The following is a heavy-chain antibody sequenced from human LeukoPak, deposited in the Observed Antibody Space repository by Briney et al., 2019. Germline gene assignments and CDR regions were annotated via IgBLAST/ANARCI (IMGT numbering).Heavy chain of an antibody. J-gene: IGHJ3*02. CDR2: INSDGSRT. V-gene: IGHV3-74*01. D-gene: IGHD3/OR15-3a*01. CDR3: ARVGNFGLDAFDI. CDR1: GFTFSSYW. Sequence: GGSLRLSCAASGFTFSSYWMHWVRRAPGKGLVWVSCINSDGSRTSYADSVKGRFTISRDNAKNTLYLQTDSLRVEDTAVYFCARVGNFGLDAFDIWGQGTMVTVSS.